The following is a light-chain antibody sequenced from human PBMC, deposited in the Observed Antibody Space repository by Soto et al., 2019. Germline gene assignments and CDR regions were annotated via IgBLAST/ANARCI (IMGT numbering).Light chain of an antibody. J-gene: IGKJ2*01. CDR2: GAS. CDR3: QHYGRSAYT. CDR1: QSVSSNY. V-gene: IGKV3-20*01. Sequence: EIVLTQSPGTLSLSPGERATLSCRARQSVSSNYLAWYQHKPGQAPRLLIYGASSRATGNPDRFSGSVSGTEFTLTISRLEPEDVAVYYCQHYGRSAYTFGQGTTLEIK.